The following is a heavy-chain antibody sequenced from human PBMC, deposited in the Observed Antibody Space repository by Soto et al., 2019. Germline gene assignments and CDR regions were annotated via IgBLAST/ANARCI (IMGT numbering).Heavy chain of an antibody. D-gene: IGHD6-19*01. CDR1: GGSISSYY. CDR2: IYYSGST. J-gene: IGHJ4*02. Sequence: SEPLSLTCTVSGGSISSYYWSWIRQPPGKGLEWIGYIYYSGSTNYNPSLKSRVTISVDTSKNQFSLKLSSVTAADTAVYYCASTAHSSGWYSGGFDYWGQGTLVTVSS. CDR3: ASTAHSSGWYSGGFDY. V-gene: IGHV4-59*01.